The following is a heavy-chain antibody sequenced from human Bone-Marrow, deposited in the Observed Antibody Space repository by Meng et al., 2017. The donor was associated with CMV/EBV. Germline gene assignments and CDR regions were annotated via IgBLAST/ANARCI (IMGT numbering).Heavy chain of an antibody. J-gene: IGHJ4*02. Sequence: GGSLRLSCAASGFTVTTNYMNWVRQAPGKGLEWVSVFYTDGNIYYAGSVKGRFTISRDISKNALYLQMNSPRVEDTAVYFCARGGFGRPLDHWGQGTLVTVSS. D-gene: IGHD3-10*01. V-gene: IGHV3-53*01. CDR1: GFTVTTNY. CDR2: FYTDGNI. CDR3: ARGGFGRPLDH.